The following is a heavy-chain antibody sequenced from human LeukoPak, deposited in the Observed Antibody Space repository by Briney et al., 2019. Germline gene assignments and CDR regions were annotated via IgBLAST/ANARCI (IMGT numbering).Heavy chain of an antibody. Sequence: SETLSLTCTVSGGSFSGYYWTWIRQPPGKGLEWIGYIYYSGSTKYNPSLKSRVTISVDTSKNQFSLKLRSVTAADTAVYYCARDYCSGDSCYAIYYYYGMDVWGQGTTVTVSS. D-gene: IGHD2-15*01. CDR2: IYYSGST. J-gene: IGHJ6*02. CDR1: GGSFSGYY. CDR3: ARDYCSGDSCYAIYYYYGMDV. V-gene: IGHV4-59*01.